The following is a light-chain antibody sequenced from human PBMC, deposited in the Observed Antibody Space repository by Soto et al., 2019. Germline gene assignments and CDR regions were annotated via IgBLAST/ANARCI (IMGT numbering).Light chain of an antibody. V-gene: IGKV1-5*01. CDR3: QQYNTYSYT. Sequence: DIQMTQSPSALSASVGDRVTITCRASQSISSWLAWYQQKPGKAPKLLIYDASSLESRVPSRFSGSGSGTEFTLTFSGLRPDDFATYYCQQYNTYSYTFGQGTKLEIK. CDR1: QSISSW. J-gene: IGKJ2*01. CDR2: DAS.